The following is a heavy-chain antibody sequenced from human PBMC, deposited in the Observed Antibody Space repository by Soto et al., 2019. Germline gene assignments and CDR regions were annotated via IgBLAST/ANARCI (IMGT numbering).Heavy chain of an antibody. D-gene: IGHD2-2*01. CDR2: INAGNGNT. Sequence: VASVKVSCKASGYTFTSYAMHWVRQAPGQRLEWMGWINAGNGNTKYSQKFQGRVTITRDTSASTAYMELSSLRSEDTAVYYCARVPIVVPAASGLYFDYWGQGTLVTVSS. J-gene: IGHJ4*02. CDR1: GYTFTSYA. CDR3: ARVPIVVPAASGLYFDY. V-gene: IGHV1-3*01.